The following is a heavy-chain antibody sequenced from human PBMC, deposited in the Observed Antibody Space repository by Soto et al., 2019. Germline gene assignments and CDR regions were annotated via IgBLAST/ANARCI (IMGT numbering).Heavy chain of an antibody. D-gene: IGHD6-13*01. CDR2: ISTYNGNT. CDR3: ARDPGYSTTWHQAFDI. V-gene: IGHV1-18*01. J-gene: IGHJ3*02. Sequence: QVQLVQSGAEVKKPGASVKVSCKASGYTFTSYSISWVRQAPGHGPEWMGRISTYNGNTNYVQKLQGRVTMTTDTSSNTAYLELRSLRYDDTAVYYCARDPGYSTTWHQAFDIWGQGTMVTVSS. CDR1: GYTFTSYS.